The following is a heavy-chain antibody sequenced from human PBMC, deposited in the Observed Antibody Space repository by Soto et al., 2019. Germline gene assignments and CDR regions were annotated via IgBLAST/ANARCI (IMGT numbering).Heavy chain of an antibody. J-gene: IGHJ6*02. V-gene: IGHV4-59*01. CDR3: ARDKKNYGSGSHLVYYYYGMDV. CDR1: GGSISSYY. Sequence: PSETLSLTCTVSGGSISSYYWSWIRQPPGKGLEWIGYIYYSGSTNYNPSLKSRVTISVDTSKNQFSLKLSSVTAADTAVYYCARDKKNYGSGSHLVYYYYGMDVWGQGTTVTVSS. D-gene: IGHD3-10*01. CDR2: IYYSGST.